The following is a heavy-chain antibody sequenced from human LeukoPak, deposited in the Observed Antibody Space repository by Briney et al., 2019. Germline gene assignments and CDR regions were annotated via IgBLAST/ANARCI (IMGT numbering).Heavy chain of an antibody. J-gene: IGHJ4*02. CDR3: ARDQHYATDY. CDR2: VSASGANT. Sequence: ASVKVSCXASGYMFTNYNMQWVRQAPGQGLEWMGMVSASGANTKYAQKFRGRVTMTSDTSTSTVYMELSSLISDDTAVYYCARDQHYATDYWGQGTLVTVYS. V-gene: IGHV1-46*03. CDR1: GYMFTNYN. D-gene: IGHD2-2*01.